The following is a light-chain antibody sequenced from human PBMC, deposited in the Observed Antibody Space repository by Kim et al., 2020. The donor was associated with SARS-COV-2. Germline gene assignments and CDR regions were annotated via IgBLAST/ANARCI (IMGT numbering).Light chain of an antibody. CDR1: ALPKKY. Sequence: PGQTARITCSGNALPKKYAYWYQQKPGQAPVLVIYKDSQRPSGIPERFSGSSSGTTVTLTISGVQAEDEADYYCQSADSSGTSWVFGGGTQLTVL. V-gene: IGLV3-25*03. CDR3: QSADSSGTSWV. CDR2: KDS. J-gene: IGLJ3*02.